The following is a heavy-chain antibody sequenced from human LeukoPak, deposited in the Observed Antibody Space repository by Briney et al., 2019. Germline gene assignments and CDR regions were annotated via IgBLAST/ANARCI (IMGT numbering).Heavy chain of an antibody. Sequence: GGSLRLSCAASGFTFSSYGMHWVRQAPSKGLEWVALIRYDGSNKYYADSVKGRFTISRDNSKNTLYLQMNSLRAEDTAVYYCAREGFDLSETERHRFDYWGQGTLVTVSS. CDR3: AREGFDLSETERHRFDY. D-gene: IGHD1-1*01. J-gene: IGHJ4*02. V-gene: IGHV3-30*02. CDR2: IRYDGSNK. CDR1: GFTFSSYG.